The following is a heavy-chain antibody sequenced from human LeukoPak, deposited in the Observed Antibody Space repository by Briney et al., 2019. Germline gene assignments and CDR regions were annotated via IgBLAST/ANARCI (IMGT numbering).Heavy chain of an antibody. CDR1: GYTFTGYY. V-gene: IGHV1-2*06. CDR2: INPNSGGT. Sequence: ASVRVSCKASGYTFTGYYMHWVRQAPGQGLEWMGRINPNSGGTNYAQKFQGRVTMTRDTSISTAYMELSRLRSDDTAVYYCASVGRGRARDFDYWGQGTLVTVSS. J-gene: IGHJ4*02. CDR3: ASVGRGRARDFDY. D-gene: IGHD6-13*01.